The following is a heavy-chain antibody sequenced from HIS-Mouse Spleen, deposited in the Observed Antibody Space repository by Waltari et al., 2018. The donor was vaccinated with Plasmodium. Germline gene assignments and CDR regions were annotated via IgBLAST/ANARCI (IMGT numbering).Heavy chain of an antibody. J-gene: IGHJ3*02. CDR1: GFTFSSYG. V-gene: IGHV3-33*06. CDR3: AKLCYYGSGSYYHDAFDI. CDR2: IWYDGSNK. Sequence: QVQLVESGGGVVQPGRSLRLSCAASGFTFSSYGMHWFRQAPGKGREVVAVIWYDGSNKYDADSVKGRFTISRDNSTNTLYLQMNSLRAEDTAVYYCAKLCYYGSGSYYHDAFDIWGQGTMVTVSS. D-gene: IGHD3-10*01.